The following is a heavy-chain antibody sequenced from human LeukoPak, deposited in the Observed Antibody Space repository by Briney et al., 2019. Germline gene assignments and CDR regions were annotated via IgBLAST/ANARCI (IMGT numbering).Heavy chain of an antibody. CDR3: ARDREYSSSWTAFDP. J-gene: IGHJ5*02. Sequence: SETLSLTCTVSGGSISNYYWGWIRQPPGEGLEWIGSIYYRGSTNYNPSLKSRGTISVDTSKNQFPLKLSSVTAGDTAVYYCARDREYSSSWTAFDPWGQGNLVTVSS. V-gene: IGHV4-59*01. CDR1: GGSISNYY. D-gene: IGHD6-13*01. CDR2: IYYRGST.